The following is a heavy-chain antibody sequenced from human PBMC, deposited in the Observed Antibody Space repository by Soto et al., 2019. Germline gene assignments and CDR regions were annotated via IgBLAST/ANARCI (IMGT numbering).Heavy chain of an antibody. Sequence: GSLRLSCTGSGFTFGDYGMSWFRQAPGKGLEWVSFIRSRAYGATPEYAASVKGRFTISRDDFSGIASLQMNSLKTEDTAVYYCTRNXHPMCSSAACYADFWGQGTLVTVSS. V-gene: IGHV3-49*03. CDR2: IRSRAYGATP. D-gene: IGHD2-2*01. CDR3: TRNXHPMCSSAACYADF. CDR1: GFTFGDYG. J-gene: IGHJ4*02.